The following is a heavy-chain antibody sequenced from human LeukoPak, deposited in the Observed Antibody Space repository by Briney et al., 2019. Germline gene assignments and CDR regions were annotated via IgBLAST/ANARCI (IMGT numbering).Heavy chain of an antibody. CDR3: ASVHRGQLGRGPLDY. J-gene: IGHJ4*02. CDR2: IIPIFGTA. Sequence: VASVKVSCKASGGTFSSYAISWVRQAPGQGLEWMGGIIPIFGTANYAQKFQGRVTITADESTSTAYMELSSLRSEDTAVYYCASVHRGQLGRGPLDYWGQGTLVTVSS. V-gene: IGHV1-69*13. CDR1: GGTFSSYA. D-gene: IGHD6-6*01.